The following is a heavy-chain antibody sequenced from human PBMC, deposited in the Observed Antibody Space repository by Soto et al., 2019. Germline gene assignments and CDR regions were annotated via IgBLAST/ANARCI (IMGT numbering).Heavy chain of an antibody. CDR3: TRDASRDSSARGWFDP. V-gene: IGHV3-21*01. J-gene: IGHJ5*02. CDR1: GFTFRCST. CDR2: ISSNSAYI. D-gene: IGHD6-13*01. Sequence: TLSCVDFGFTFRCSTMKWFRQAPGKGLEWVSTISSNSAYIYYTDALRVRFTISRDNAKNSLHLQMNSLRAEDTAVYYCTRDASRDSSARGWFDPWGPGTLVTVSS.